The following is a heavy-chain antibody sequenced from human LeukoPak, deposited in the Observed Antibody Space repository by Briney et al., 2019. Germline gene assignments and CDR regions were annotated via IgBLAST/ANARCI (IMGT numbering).Heavy chain of an antibody. D-gene: IGHD5-18*01. CDR2: ISNSGGST. CDR3: AKSRSGHSYGFDY. V-gene: IGHV3-23*01. Sequence: GGSLRLSCAASGFTFSSYVMGWVRQAPGKGLEWVSSISNSGGSTYYADSVKGRFTISRDNSKNTLYLQMNSLRAEDTAVYYCAKSRSGHSYGFDYWGQGSLVTVSS. CDR1: GFTFSSYV. J-gene: IGHJ4*02.